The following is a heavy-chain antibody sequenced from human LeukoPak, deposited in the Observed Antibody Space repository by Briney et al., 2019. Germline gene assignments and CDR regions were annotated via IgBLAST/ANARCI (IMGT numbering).Heavy chain of an antibody. J-gene: IGHJ4*02. CDR2: INPKKGGT. V-gene: IGHV1-2*02. D-gene: IGHD5-12*01. CDR1: GYTFTGYY. CDR3: ARDRDIAFIDY. Sequence: ASVKVSCKTSGYTFTGYYMHWVRQAPGQGLEWMGWINPKKGGTNYAQKFQGRVTMTRDTSLTTAYMELSSLRSDDTAVYYCARDRDIAFIDYWGQGTLVAVSS.